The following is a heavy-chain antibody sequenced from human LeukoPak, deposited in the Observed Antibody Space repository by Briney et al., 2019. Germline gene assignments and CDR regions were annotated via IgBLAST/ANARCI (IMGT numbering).Heavy chain of an antibody. CDR1: GLAVSSYS. J-gene: IGHJ4*02. CDR2: ISSSSSTI. D-gene: IGHD6-13*01. CDR3: ARDGPQAAFDY. Sequence: GGSLRLSCVASGLAVSSYSMNWVRQAPGKGLEWVSYISSSSSTIYYADSVKGRFTISRDNAKNSLDLQMNSLRAEDTAVYYCARDGPQAAFDYWGQGTLVTVSS. V-gene: IGHV3-48*01.